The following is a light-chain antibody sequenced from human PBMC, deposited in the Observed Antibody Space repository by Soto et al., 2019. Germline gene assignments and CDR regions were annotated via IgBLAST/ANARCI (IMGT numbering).Light chain of an antibody. CDR1: RIGSKS. CDR3: QVWDSRDDHQV. J-gene: IGLJ2*01. CDR2: DDS. Sequence: SYELTQPPSVSVAPGQTARITCGGNRIGSKSVHWFQQKPGQAPVLVVHDDSDRPSGIPERFSGSNSGGTATLTISRVEAGDEADYYCQVWDSRDDHQVFGGGTKLTVL. V-gene: IGLV3-21*02.